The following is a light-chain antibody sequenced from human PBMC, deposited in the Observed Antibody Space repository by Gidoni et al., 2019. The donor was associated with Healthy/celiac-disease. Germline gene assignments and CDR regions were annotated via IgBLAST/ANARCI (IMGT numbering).Light chain of an antibody. Sequence: TPSASTGESATPSGSASQRVSSNLAWYHQKTRQAPPSLMYGAATRVTSIPATLSGSGSGTEFTTTISSIQPADVAVYYCHQYNNGPPLTCGPGTKVDIK. CDR3: HQYNNGPPLT. V-gene: IGKV3-15*01. CDR1: QRVSSN. J-gene: IGKJ3*01. CDR2: GAA.